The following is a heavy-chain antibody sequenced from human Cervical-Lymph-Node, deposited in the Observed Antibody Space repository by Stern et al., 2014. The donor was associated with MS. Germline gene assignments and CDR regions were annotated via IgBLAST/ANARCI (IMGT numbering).Heavy chain of an antibody. V-gene: IGHV3-11*01. J-gene: IGHJ3*02. Sequence: VQLVESGGGLVKPGGSLRLSCAASAFTFSDYYMSWIRQAPGKGLEWVSFISSSGSAIYYADSVKGRFTMSRDDDTTSLYLLMNSLRAEDTALYYCARDRRDAYNGGFGFSAFDIWGQGTMVTVSS. D-gene: IGHD5-24*01. CDR1: AFTFSDYY. CDR2: ISSSGSAI. CDR3: ARDRRDAYNGGFGFSAFDI.